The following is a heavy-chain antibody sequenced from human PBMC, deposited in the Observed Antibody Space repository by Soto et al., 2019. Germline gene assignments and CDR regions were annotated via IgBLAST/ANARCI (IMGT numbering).Heavy chain of an antibody. Sequence: TLSLTSTVSGGSISSGDYYWSLILQPPGKGLEWIGYIYYIGSTYYTPSLKIRVTISVDTSKNQFSLKLSSVTAADTAVHYCARAFTRGSGYYYDYGMDVWGQGTTVTVSS. V-gene: IGHV4-30-4*01. CDR2: IYYIGST. D-gene: IGHD3-10*01. J-gene: IGHJ6*02. CDR1: GGSISSGDYY. CDR3: ARAFTRGSGYYYDYGMDV.